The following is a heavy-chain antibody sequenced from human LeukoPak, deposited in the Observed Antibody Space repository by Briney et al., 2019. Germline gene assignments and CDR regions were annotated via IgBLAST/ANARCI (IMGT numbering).Heavy chain of an antibody. J-gene: IGHJ4*02. V-gene: IGHV4-59*12. CDR1: GGSISSYY. CDR3: ARGIRWREGHSFDN. Sequence: SETLSLTCTVSGGSISSYYWSWIRQPPGKGLEWIGYIYYSGSTNYNPSLKSRVTISVDTSKNQFSLKMSSVTAADTAGYYCARGIRWREGHSFDNWGQGNLVTVSS. CDR2: IYYSGST.